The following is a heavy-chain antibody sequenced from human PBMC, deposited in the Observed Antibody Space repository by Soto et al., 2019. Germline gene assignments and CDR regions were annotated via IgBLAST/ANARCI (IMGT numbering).Heavy chain of an antibody. CDR2: LSSSGSNT. Sequence: EVQLLESGGGLVLPGGSLRLSCAASGFTFSNYAMKWVRQAPGKGLEWVSALSSSGSNTYYADSVKGRFTISRDNSKNTLFLQMNNLRAEDTAVYYCAKGDRGRATTFDYWGQGTLVTVSS. J-gene: IGHJ4*02. V-gene: IGHV3-23*01. CDR1: GFTFSNYA. CDR3: AKGDRGRATTFDY.